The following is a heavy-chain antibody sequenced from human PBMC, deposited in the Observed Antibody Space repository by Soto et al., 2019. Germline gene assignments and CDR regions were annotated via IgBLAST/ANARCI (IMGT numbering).Heavy chain of an antibody. V-gene: IGHV3-30*18. CDR1: GFTFSSYG. D-gene: IGHD4-17*01. CDR2: ISYDGSNK. Sequence: QVQLVESGGGVVQPGRSLRLSCAASGFTFSSYGMHWVRQAPGKGLEWVAVISYDGSNKYYADSVKGRFTISRDNSKNTLYLQMNSLRAEDTAVYYCAKDLPLDYGDYGGGAFDIWGQGTMVTVSS. J-gene: IGHJ3*02. CDR3: AKDLPLDYGDYGGGAFDI.